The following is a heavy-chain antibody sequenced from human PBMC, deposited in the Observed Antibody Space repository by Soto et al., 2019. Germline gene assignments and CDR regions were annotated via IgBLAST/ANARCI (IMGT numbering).Heavy chain of an antibody. Sequence: SETLSLTCTVSGGSISSGDYYWSWIRQPPGKGLEWIGYIYYSGSTYYNPSLKSRVTISVDTSKNQFSLKLSSVTAADTAVYYCAREWDYGDYGGWFDPWGQGTLVTVSS. J-gene: IGHJ5*02. CDR1: GGSISSGDYY. D-gene: IGHD4-17*01. CDR3: AREWDYGDYGGWFDP. CDR2: IYYSGST. V-gene: IGHV4-30-4*01.